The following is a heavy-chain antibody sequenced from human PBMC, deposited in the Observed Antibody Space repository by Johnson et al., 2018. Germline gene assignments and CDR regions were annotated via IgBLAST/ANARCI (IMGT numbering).Heavy chain of an antibody. Sequence: QVQLVQSGPGLVKPSETXSLTCTVSGGSISSHYWSWIRQPPGKGLEWIGYIYYSGSTNYNPSLKSRVTISVDTSKNQFSLKLSSVTAADTAVYYCARGGGADYYYGMDVWGQGTTVTVSS. CDR2: IYYSGST. J-gene: IGHJ6*02. CDR1: GGSISSHY. CDR3: ARGGGADYYYGMDV. D-gene: IGHD1-26*01. V-gene: IGHV4-59*11.